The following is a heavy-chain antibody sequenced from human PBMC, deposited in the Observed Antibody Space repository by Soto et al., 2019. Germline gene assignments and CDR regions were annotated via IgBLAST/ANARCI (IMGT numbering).Heavy chain of an antibody. V-gene: IGHV1-18*01. J-gene: IGHJ6*02. CDR3: ASYSGSYFDYYYYGMDV. CDR1: GYTFTSYG. Sequence: ASVNVSCKASGYTFTSYGISWVRQAPGQGLEWMGWISAYNGNTNYAQKLQGRVTMTTDTSTSTAYMELRSLRSDDTAVYYCASYSGSYFDYYYYGMDVWGQGTTVTVSS. CDR2: ISAYNGNT. D-gene: IGHD1-26*01.